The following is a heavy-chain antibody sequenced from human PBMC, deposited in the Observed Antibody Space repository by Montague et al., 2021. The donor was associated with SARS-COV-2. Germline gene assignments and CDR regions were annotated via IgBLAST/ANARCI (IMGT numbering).Heavy chain of an antibody. Sequence: TLSLTCTVSIGSISSGSYYWSWLRQPAGKGLEWIGRIYTSGSTNYNPSLKSRVTISVDTSKNQFSLKLSSVTAADTAVYYCARDGYSSGWNGLHWFDPWGQGTLVTVSS. CDR2: IYTSGST. CDR3: ARDGYSSGWNGLHWFDP. D-gene: IGHD6-25*01. J-gene: IGHJ5*02. V-gene: IGHV4-61*02. CDR1: IGSISSGSYY.